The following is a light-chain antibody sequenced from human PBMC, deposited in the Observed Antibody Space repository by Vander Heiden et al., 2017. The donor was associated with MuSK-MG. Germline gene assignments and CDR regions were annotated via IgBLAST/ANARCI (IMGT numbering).Light chain of an antibody. CDR1: SSNIGSNT. CDR3: AAWDDSMNVV. CDR2: RNN. Sequence: QSVLTPPPSASGPPGQRVTISCSGSSSNIGSNTVNWYQQLPGTAPKRLIYRNNQRPSGVPDRFSGSKSGTSASLAISGLQSEDEADYYCAAWDDSMNVVFGGGTKLTVL. J-gene: IGLJ2*01. V-gene: IGLV1-44*01.